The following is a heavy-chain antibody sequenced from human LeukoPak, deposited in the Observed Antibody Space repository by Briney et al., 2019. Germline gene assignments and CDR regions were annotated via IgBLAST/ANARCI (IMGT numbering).Heavy chain of an antibody. Sequence: GASVKVSCKASGYTFTGYYIHWVRQAPGQGLEWMGWINPNSGGTNYAQKFQGRVTMTRDTSISTAYMELSRLRSDDTAVYYCARDSGYDSYGMDVWGQGTTVTVSS. CDR2: INPNSGGT. D-gene: IGHD5-12*01. CDR3: ARDSGYDSYGMDV. J-gene: IGHJ6*02. V-gene: IGHV1-2*02. CDR1: GYTFTGYY.